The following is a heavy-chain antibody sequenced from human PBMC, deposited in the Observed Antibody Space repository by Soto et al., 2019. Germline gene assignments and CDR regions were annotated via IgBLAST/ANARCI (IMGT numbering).Heavy chain of an antibody. CDR1: GFIFSNYG. CDR2: VSFDGSFK. D-gene: IGHD3-10*01. J-gene: IGHJ3*02. Sequence: VLLVESGGGVVQPGRSLRLSCTASGFIFSNYGIHWVRQAPGKGLEWVAVVSFDGSFKYFADSVKGRFTVSRDNSMDTLFRQMHSLRPDDTAVYHCARGGRTLVRGVFDIWGQGTMVIVSS. V-gene: IGHV3-30*04. CDR3: ARGGRTLVRGVFDI.